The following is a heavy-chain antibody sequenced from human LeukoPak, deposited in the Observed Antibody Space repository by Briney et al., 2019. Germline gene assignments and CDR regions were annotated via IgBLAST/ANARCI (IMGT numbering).Heavy chain of an antibody. Sequence: SVKVSCKASGGTFSSYAISWVRQAPGQGLEWMGRIIPIFGTANYAQKFQGRVTITTDESTSTAHMELSSLRSEDTAVYYCARTYYYGSGSPNQFDPWGQGTLVTVSS. V-gene: IGHV1-69*05. CDR1: GGTFSSYA. CDR2: IIPIFGTA. J-gene: IGHJ5*02. D-gene: IGHD3-10*01. CDR3: ARTYYYGSGSPNQFDP.